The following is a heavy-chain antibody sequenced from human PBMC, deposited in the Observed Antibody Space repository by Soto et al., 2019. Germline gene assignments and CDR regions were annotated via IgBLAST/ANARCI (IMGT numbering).Heavy chain of an antibody. D-gene: IGHD5-18*01. J-gene: IGHJ5*02. CDR3: ARVRYSYGRKSGNLLAP. CDR1: GGSFSGYY. V-gene: IGHV4-34*01. Sequence: SETLSLTCAVYGGSFSGYYWSWIRQPPGKGLEWIGEINHSGSTNYNPSLKSRVTISVGTSKNQFSLKLSSVTAADTAVYYCARVRYSYGRKSGNLLAPCGQGTLVTVSS. CDR2: INHSGST.